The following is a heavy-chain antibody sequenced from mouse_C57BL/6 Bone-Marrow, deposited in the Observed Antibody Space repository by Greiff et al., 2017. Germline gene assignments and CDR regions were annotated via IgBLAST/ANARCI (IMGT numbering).Heavy chain of an antibody. CDR3: ARPLLRGGYYYAMDY. Sequence: EVMLVESGGGLVKPGGSLTLSCAASGFTFSDYGMHWVRQAPEKGLEWVAYISSGSSTIYYAATVQGRFTISRDNAKNTLFLQMTSLRSEDTAMYYCARPLLRGGYYYAMDYWGQGTSVTVSS. D-gene: IGHD1-1*01. CDR1: GFTFSDYG. CDR2: ISSGSSTI. J-gene: IGHJ4*01. V-gene: IGHV5-17*01.